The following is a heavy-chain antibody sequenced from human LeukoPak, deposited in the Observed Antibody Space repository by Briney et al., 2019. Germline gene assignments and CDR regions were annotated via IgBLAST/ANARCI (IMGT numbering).Heavy chain of an antibody. CDR2: INPNSGGT. J-gene: IGHJ4*02. CDR1: GYTFTSYG. V-gene: IGHV1-2*02. CDR3: ARIQKYYYDSSGYYGY. D-gene: IGHD3-22*01. Sequence: ASVKVSCKASGYTFTSYGISWVRQAPGQGLEWMGWINPNSGGTNYAQKFQGRVTMTRDTSISTAYMELSRLRSDDTAVYYCARIQKYYYDSSGYYGYWGQGTLVTVSS.